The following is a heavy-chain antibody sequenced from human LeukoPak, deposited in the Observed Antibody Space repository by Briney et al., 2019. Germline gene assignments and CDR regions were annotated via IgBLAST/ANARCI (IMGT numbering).Heavy chain of an antibody. J-gene: IGHJ4*02. V-gene: IGHV4-4*02. CDR3: ARAPTVTEYFDY. D-gene: IGHD4-17*01. Sequence: SETLSLTCAVSGGSISSSNWWSWVRQPPGKGLEWIGEIYHSGSTNYNPSLKSRVTISVDTSKNQFSLNLSSVTAADTAVYSCARAPTVTEYFDYWGQGSLVTVSS. CDR1: GGSISSSNW. CDR2: IYHSGST.